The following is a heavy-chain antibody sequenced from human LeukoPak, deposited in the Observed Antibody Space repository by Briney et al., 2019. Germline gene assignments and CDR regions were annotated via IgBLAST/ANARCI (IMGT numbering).Heavy chain of an antibody. CDR3: AREYIAVAGIFDY. CDR2: ISFDGSNK. CDR1: GFTFSRYA. V-gene: IGHV3-30-3*01. J-gene: IGHJ4*02. D-gene: IGHD6-19*01. Sequence: GGPLRLSCAASGFTFSRYAMYWVRQAPGKGLEWVAVISFDGSNKYYADSVKGRFTISRDNSKNTLYVQMNSLRAEDTAVYYCAREYIAVAGIFDYWGQGTLVTVSS.